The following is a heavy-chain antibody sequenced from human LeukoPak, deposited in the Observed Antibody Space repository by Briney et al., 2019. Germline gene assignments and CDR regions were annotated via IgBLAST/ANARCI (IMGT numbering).Heavy chain of an antibody. CDR3: AKDRSCTNDICHGDFDY. V-gene: IGHV3-23*01. CDR1: GFTFSSYA. J-gene: IGHJ4*02. CDR2: MGGRGGST. Sequence: GGSLRLSCAASGFTFSSYAVSWVREARGRGVEGVSSMGGRGGSTYSADSVKGRFTISRDNSKNTLYLQMNSLRAEDTALYYCAKDRSCTNDICHGDFDYWGQGTLVTVSS. D-gene: IGHD2-8*01.